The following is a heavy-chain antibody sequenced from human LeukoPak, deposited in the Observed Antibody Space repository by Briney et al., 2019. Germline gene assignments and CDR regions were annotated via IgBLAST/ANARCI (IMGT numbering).Heavy chain of an antibody. CDR3: ARDRGGYYDSSGSGFDY. D-gene: IGHD3-22*01. Sequence: PGGSLRLSCAASGFTFSSYAMHWVRQAPGKGLEWVAVISYDGSNKYYADSVKGRFTISRDNSKNTLYLQMNSLRAEDTAVYYCARDRGGYYDSSGSGFDYWGQGTLVTVSS. CDR1: GFTFSSYA. J-gene: IGHJ4*02. CDR2: ISYDGSNK. V-gene: IGHV3-30-3*01.